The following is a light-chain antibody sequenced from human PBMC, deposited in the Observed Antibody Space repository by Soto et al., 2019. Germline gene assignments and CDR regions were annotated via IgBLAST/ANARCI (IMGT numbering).Light chain of an antibody. J-gene: IGLJ1*01. Sequence: QSVLTQPASVSGSPGQSITISCTGTSSDVGGYNYVSWYQQHPGKAPKLMIYDVSSRPSGVSNRFSGSKSGNTASLTISGLQAEDEADYYCSSYIGGSSYVFGTGTKVTVL. CDR1: SSDVGGYNY. V-gene: IGLV2-14*01. CDR3: SSYIGGSSYV. CDR2: DVS.